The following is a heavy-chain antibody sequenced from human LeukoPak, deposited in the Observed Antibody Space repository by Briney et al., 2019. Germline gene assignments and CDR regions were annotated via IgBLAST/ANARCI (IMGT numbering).Heavy chain of an antibody. CDR3: ATRLAMVTVDPFDN. Sequence: GGSLRLSCAASGFTFSSYWMHWVRQAPEKGLEWVANIKPDGSGEYYVDSVKGRFTISRDNAKSSLYLQMNSLTAEDTAVYYCATRLAMVTVDPFDNWGQGTLVTVST. V-gene: IGHV3-7*01. CDR1: GFTFSSYW. J-gene: IGHJ4*02. D-gene: IGHD2-21*02. CDR2: IKPDGSGE.